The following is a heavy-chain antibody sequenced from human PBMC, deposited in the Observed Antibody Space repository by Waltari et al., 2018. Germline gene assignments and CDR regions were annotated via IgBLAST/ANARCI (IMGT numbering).Heavy chain of an antibody. J-gene: IGHJ4*02. D-gene: IGHD3-3*01. CDR1: GGSISSSSYY. CDR2: IYYSGST. V-gene: IGHV4-39*01. Sequence: QLQLQESGPGLVKPSETLSLTCTVSGGSISSSSYYWGWIRQPPGKGLEWIGSIYYSGSTYYNPSLKILVTIAVDTSKNQFSLKLGSVNAADTAVYYCARLRAGGEWLFPSPDFDYWGQGTLVTVSS. CDR3: ARLRAGGEWLFPSPDFDY.